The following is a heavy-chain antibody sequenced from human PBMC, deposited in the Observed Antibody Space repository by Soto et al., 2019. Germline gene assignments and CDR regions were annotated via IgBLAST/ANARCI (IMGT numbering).Heavy chain of an antibody. CDR2: IYYSGST. CDR1: GGSISSSSYY. CDR3: ARTRGSSEDLYYYGMDV. J-gene: IGHJ6*02. D-gene: IGHD3-10*01. Sequence: SETLSLTCTVSGGSISSSSYYWGWIRQPPGKGLEWIGSIYYSGSTYYNPSLKSRVTISVDTSKNQFSLKLSSVTAADTAVYYCARTRGSSEDLYYYGMDVWGQGTTVTVSS. V-gene: IGHV4-39*01.